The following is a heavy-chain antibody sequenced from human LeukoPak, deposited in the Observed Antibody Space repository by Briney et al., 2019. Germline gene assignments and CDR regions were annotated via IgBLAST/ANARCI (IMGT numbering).Heavy chain of an antibody. J-gene: IGHJ6*02. CDR2: ISGSGGST. Sequence: GGSLRPSCAASGFTFSSYAMSWVRQAPGKGLEWVSAISGSGGSTYYADSVKGRFTISRDNSKNTLYLQMNSLRAEDTAVYYCAKTPRGYSGYGPYYYGMDVWGQGTTVTVSS. CDR1: GFTFSSYA. CDR3: AKTPRGYSGYGPYYYGMDV. V-gene: IGHV3-23*01. D-gene: IGHD5-12*01.